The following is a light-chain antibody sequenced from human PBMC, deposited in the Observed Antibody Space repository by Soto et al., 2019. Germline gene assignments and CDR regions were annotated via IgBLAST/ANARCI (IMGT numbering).Light chain of an antibody. J-gene: IGLJ1*01. CDR3: QSYDSSLSGSV. CDR1: SYNFGAGYD. Sequence: VLAQPPSVSGAPGQRFTIYCTGNSYNFGAGYDVHWYQQLPGTAPKLLIYGKSNRPSGVPDRFSGSKSGTSASLAITGLLAEDEADYYCQSYDSSLSGSVFGTGTKVTVL. V-gene: IGLV1-40*01. CDR2: GKS.